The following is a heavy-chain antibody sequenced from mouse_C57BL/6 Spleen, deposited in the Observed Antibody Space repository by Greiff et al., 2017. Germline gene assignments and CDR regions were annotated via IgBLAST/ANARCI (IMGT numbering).Heavy chain of an antibody. CDR2: INPSNGGT. Sequence: QVQLQQPGTELVKPGASVKLSCKASGYTFTSYWMHWVKQRPGQGLEWIGNINPSNGGTNYNEKFKSKAPLTVDKSSSTAYMQLSSLTSEDSAVYYCARKRFITTVVAPYFDYWGQGTTLTVSS. D-gene: IGHD1-1*01. V-gene: IGHV1-53*01. J-gene: IGHJ2*01. CDR1: GYTFTSYW. CDR3: ARKRFITTVVAPYFDY.